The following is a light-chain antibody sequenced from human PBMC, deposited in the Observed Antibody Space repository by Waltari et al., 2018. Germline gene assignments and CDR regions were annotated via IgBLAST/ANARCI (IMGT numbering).Light chain of an antibody. CDR1: QSVSNN. J-gene: IGKJ1*01. V-gene: IGKV3-15*01. CDR3: QQYSNWPPWT. CDR2: AAS. Sequence: EVVMTQSPVTLSVSPGERATLSCRASQSVSNNLAWYQHKPGQAPRLVMYAASTRASGLPARFSGTGSGREFTLTINSLQSEDVAIYYCQQYSNWPPWTFGQGTTVEIK.